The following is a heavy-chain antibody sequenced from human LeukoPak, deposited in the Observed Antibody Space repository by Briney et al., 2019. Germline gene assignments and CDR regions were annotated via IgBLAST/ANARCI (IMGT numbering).Heavy chain of an antibody. CDR3: ARVEDWDIVVVPAARIYMDV. CDR2: ISSSSSYI. J-gene: IGHJ6*03. CDR1: GFTFKSYT. Sequence: GGSLRLSCAASGFTFKSYTMNWVRQAPGKGLEWVSSISSSSSYIYYADSVKGRFTISRDNAKNSLYLQMNSLRAEDTAAYYCARVEDWDIVVVPAARIYMDVWGKGTTVTVSS. D-gene: IGHD2-2*01. V-gene: IGHV3-21*01.